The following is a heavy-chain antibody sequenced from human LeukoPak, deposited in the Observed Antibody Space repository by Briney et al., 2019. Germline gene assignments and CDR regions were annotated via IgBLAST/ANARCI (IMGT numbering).Heavy chain of an antibody. Sequence: SEALSLTCTVSGGSVSSGGYYWSWIRQPPGKGLEWIGYIYYSGSTNYNPSLKSRVTISVDTSKNQFSLKLSSVTAADTAVYYCARDGVVCTGGVCYYYYYMDVWGKGTTVTVSS. CDR2: IYYSGST. CDR3: ARDGVVCTGGVCYYYYYMDV. D-gene: IGHD2-8*02. J-gene: IGHJ6*03. V-gene: IGHV4-61*08. CDR1: GGSVSSGGYY.